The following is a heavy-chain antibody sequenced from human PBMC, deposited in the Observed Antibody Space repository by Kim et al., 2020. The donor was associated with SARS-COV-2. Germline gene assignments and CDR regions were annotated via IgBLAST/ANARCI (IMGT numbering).Heavy chain of an antibody. CDR3: ARGLGAAGYNWFDP. Sequence: SETLSLTCAVYGGSFSGYYWSWIRQPPGKGLEWIGEINHSGSTNYNPSLKSRVTISVDTSKNQFSLKLSSVTAADTAVYYCARGLGAAGYNWFDPWGQGTLVTVSS. CDR2: INHSGST. CDR1: GGSFSGYY. J-gene: IGHJ5*02. D-gene: IGHD6-13*01. V-gene: IGHV4-34*01.